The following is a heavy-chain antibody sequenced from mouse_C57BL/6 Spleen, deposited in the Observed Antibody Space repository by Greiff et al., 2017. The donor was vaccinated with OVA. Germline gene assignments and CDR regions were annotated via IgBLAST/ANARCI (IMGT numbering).Heavy chain of an antibody. CDR2: IWTGGGA. V-gene: IGHV2-9-1*01. Sequence: QVQLKESGPGLVAPSQSLSITCTVSGFSLTSYAISWVSQPPGKGLEWLGVIWTGGGANYNSALKYRMSISKDNSKSQVFLKMNSLQTDDTARYYCARNVYYYGSSYRWYFDVWGTGTTVTVSS. CDR1: GFSLTSYA. CDR3: ARNVYYYGSSYRWYFDV. D-gene: IGHD1-1*01. J-gene: IGHJ1*03.